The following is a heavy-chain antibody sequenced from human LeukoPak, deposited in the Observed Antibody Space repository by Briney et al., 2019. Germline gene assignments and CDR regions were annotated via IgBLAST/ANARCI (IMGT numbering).Heavy chain of an antibody. CDR2: IKQDGSEK. CDR3: ARVARVGGGYGYNSGLFDY. J-gene: IGHJ4*02. D-gene: IGHD5-24*01. CDR1: GFTFSSNW. V-gene: IGHV3-7*01. Sequence: QAGGSLRLSCAVSGFTFSSNWMSWVRQAPGKGLEWVANIKQDGSEKYYVDSMKGRFTISRDNAKNSLCLQMNSLRAEDTAVYYCARVARVGGGYGYNSGLFDYWGQGTLVTVSS.